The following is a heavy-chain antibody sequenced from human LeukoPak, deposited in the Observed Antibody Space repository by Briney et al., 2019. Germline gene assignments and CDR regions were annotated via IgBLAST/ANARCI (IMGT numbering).Heavy chain of an antibody. CDR2: ITGSGSST. D-gene: IGHD1-26*01. J-gene: IGHJ3*02. CDR3: AMRWELHALDI. CDR1: GFTFSSYA. Sequence: GRSLRLPCGASGFTFSSYAMTWVRQAPGKGLEWVSAITGSGSSTYYADSVKGRFTISRDNSKNTLYLQMNSLRAEDTAVYYCAMRWELHALDIWGQGTVVTVSS. V-gene: IGHV3-23*05.